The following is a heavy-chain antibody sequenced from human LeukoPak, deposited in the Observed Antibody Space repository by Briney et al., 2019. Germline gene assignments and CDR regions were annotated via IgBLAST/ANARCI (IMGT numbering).Heavy chain of an antibody. CDR3: ARDEIVVVTTGYYFDY. CDR2: ISAYNGNT. D-gene: IGHD3-22*01. Sequence: ASVKVSCKASGYTFTSYGISWVRQAPGQGLEWMGWISAYNGNTNYAQKLQGRVTMTTDTSTSTAYMELRSLGSDDTAVYYCARDEIVVVTTGYYFDYWGQGTLVTVSS. V-gene: IGHV1-18*01. CDR1: GYTFTSYG. J-gene: IGHJ4*02.